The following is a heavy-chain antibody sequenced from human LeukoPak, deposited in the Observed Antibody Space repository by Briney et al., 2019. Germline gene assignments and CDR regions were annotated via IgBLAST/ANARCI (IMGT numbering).Heavy chain of an antibody. Sequence: GGSLRLSCAASGFTFSTYRMSWVRQAPGKGLEWVSVISADSAATFYADSVKGRFTISRDNGRNTVFLQMSSLRAEDTALYYCARKSASGNYPLDYWGQGTLVTVSS. CDR2: ISADSAAT. D-gene: IGHD3-10*01. CDR1: GFTFSTYR. CDR3: ARKSASGNYPLDY. J-gene: IGHJ4*02. V-gene: IGHV3-23*01.